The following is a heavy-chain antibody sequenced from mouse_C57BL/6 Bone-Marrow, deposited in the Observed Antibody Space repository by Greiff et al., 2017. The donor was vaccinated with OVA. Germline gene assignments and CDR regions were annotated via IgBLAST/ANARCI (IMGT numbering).Heavy chain of an antibody. CDR3: ARRKMGRGYYAMDY. CDR1: GFSLSTSGMG. CDR2: IYWDDDK. J-gene: IGHJ4*01. Sequence: QVQLKESGPGILQSSQTLSLTCSFSGFSLSTSGMGVSWIRQPSGKGLEWLAHIYWDDDKRYNPSLKSRPTISKDTSRNQIFLKITSVDTADTATYYCARRKMGRGYYAMDYWGQGTSVTVSS. D-gene: IGHD2-3*01. V-gene: IGHV8-12*01.